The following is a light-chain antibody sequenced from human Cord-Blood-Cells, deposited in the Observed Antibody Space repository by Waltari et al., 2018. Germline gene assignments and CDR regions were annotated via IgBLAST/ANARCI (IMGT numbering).Light chain of an antibody. J-gene: IGKJ2*01. V-gene: IGKV1-8*01. Sequence: AIRITQSPSSLSASTGDRVTITCRASQGISSYLAWYQQKPGKAPKLLIYAASTLLSGVPSRFSGSRSGTDFTLTISCLQSEDFATYYCQQYYSYPRTFGQGTKLEIK. CDR3: QQYYSYPRT. CDR2: AAS. CDR1: QGISSY.